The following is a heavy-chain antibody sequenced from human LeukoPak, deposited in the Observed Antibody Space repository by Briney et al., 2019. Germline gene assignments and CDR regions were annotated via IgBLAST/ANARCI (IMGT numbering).Heavy chain of an antibody. CDR1: GGTFSSYA. Sequence: SSVKVSCKASGGTFSSYAISWVRQAPGQGLEWMGRIIPIFGIANYAQKFQGRVTITADKSTSTAYMELSSLRSEDTAVYYCARDGGFGNDYWGQGTLVTVSS. CDR2: IIPIFGIA. D-gene: IGHD2-15*01. V-gene: IGHV1-69*04. J-gene: IGHJ4*02. CDR3: ARDGGFGNDY.